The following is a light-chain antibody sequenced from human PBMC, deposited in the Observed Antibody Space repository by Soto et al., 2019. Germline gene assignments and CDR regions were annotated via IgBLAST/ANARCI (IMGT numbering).Light chain of an antibody. CDR1: SSNIGSNT. CDR3: AAWDDSLNGWV. CDR2: SNN. J-gene: IGLJ3*02. Sequence: QAVVTQPPSASGTPGQRVTISCSGSSSNIGSNTINWYQQLPGTAPKLLIYSNNQRPSGVPDRFSGSKSGTSASLAISGLHSEDEANYYCAAWDDSLNGWVFGGGAKLTGL. V-gene: IGLV1-44*01.